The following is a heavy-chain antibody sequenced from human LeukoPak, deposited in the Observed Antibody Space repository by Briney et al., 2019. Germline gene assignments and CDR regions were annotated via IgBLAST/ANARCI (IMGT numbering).Heavy chain of an antibody. D-gene: IGHD6-19*01. CDR1: GYTFTSYD. Sequence: ASVKVSCKXSGYTFTSYDINWVRQPTGQGLEWMGWMNPNSGNTGYSQKFQGRVTMTRNTSISTAYMELSSLRSEDTAVYYCARGYSSGWLEDYYYYMDVWGKGTTVTVSS. CDR3: ARGYSSGWLEDYYYYMDV. CDR2: MNPNSGNT. V-gene: IGHV1-8*01. J-gene: IGHJ6*03.